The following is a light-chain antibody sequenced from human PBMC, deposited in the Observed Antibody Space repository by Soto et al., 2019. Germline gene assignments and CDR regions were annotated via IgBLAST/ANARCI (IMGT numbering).Light chain of an antibody. V-gene: IGLV2-14*03. CDR2: GVS. Sequence: QAVVTQPASVSGSPGQSVTISCTGTSSDVGAYEYVSWYQKHPGKAPKLMIYGVSNRPSGVSNRFSGSKSGNTAFLTISGLQPEDEADYYCSSFTGTTTLDVFGTGTKLTVL. J-gene: IGLJ1*01. CDR1: SSDVGAYEY. CDR3: SSFTGTTTLDV.